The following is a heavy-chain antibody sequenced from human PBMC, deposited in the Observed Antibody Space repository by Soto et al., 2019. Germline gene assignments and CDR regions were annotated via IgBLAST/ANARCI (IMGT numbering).Heavy chain of an antibody. CDR2: IYYSGST. CDR1: GGSISRGDYY. D-gene: IGHD3-16*01. J-gene: IGHJ4*02. CDR3: AREYYDYVWGSYSD. V-gene: IGHV4-30-4*01. Sequence: SETLSLTCTVSGGSISRGDYYWSWIRQPPGKGLEWIGYIYYSGSTYYNPSLKSRVTISVDTSKNQFSLKLSSVTAADTAVYYCAREYYDYVWGSYSDWGQGTLVTVSS.